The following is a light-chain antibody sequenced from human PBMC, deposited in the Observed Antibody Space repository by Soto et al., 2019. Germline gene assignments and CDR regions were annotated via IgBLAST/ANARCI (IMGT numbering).Light chain of an antibody. CDR2: AAS. CDR1: QSISSY. CDR3: QQSSSTPLT. J-gene: IGKJ4*01. V-gene: IGKV1-39*01. Sequence: DIPMTQSPSSLSASVGDRVTITCRASQSISSYLNWYQQKPGKAPKLLIYAASTLQSGVPSRFSGSGSGTDFTLTISSLQPEDFATYYCQQSSSTPLTFGGGTKVEI.